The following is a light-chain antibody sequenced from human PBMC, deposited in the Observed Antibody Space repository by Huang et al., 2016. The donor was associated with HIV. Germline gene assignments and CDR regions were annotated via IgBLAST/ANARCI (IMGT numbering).Light chain of an antibody. Sequence: DIVLTQSPAPLSLSPGERATVPCRASQSVSTFLAWYQRKPGQAPRLLIFDASTRASGVPARFSGTGSGTDFTLTISSLEPSDVAVYYCQQHSYWPITFGRGTRLEI. CDR2: DAS. CDR1: QSVSTF. J-gene: IGKJ5*01. CDR3: QQHSYWPIT. V-gene: IGKV3-11*01.